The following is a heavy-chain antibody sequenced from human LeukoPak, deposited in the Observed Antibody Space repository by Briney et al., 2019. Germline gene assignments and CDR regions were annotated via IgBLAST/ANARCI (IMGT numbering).Heavy chain of an antibody. CDR3: ARAGYSSSWYRSFDY. CDR1: GGSFSGYY. Sequence: SETLSLTCAVYGGSFSGYYWSWIRQPPGKGLEWIGEINHSGSTNYNPSLKSRVTISVDTPKNQFSLKLSSVTAADTAVYYCARAGYSSSWYRSFDYWGQGTLVTVSS. D-gene: IGHD6-13*01. J-gene: IGHJ4*02. V-gene: IGHV4-34*01. CDR2: INHSGST.